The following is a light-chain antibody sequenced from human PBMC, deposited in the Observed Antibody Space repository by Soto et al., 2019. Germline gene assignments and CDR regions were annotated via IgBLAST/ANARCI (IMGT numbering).Light chain of an antibody. V-gene: IGKV3-11*01. J-gene: IGKJ4*01. CDR3: QQCNTWPLT. CDR1: QSVSRC. Sequence: EIVLTQSAATLSLSPGESATLSCRASQSVSRCLVWFQHKPGQAPRLVIHDASYRAADIPARFSGSGSETDFTLTIRSLQPEDFAVYYCQQCNTWPLTFGGGTKLEIK. CDR2: DAS.